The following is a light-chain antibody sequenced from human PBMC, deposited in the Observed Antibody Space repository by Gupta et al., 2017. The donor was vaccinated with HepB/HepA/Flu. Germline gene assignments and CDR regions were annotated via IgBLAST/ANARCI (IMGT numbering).Light chain of an antibody. CDR3: QVWDSSSDHVV. J-gene: IGLJ2*01. CDR1: NIGRNS. CDR2: YDS. V-gene: IGLV3-21*04. Sequence: SYVLTQPPSVSVAPGKTATITCGGNNIGRNSVQWYQQKPGQAPVLVTYYDSDRPSGIPERFSGSNSGTTATGNTATLTISRVEAGDEADYYCQVWDSSSDHVVFGGGTKLTVL.